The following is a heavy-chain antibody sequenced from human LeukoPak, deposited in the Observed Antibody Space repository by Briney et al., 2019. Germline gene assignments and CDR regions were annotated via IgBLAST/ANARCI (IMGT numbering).Heavy chain of an antibody. V-gene: IGHV1-58*02. CDR2: IVVGSGNT. D-gene: IGHD3-10*01. CDR1: GFTFTSSA. Sequence: GASVKVSCKASGFTFTSSAMQWVRQARGQRLEWIGWIVVGSGNTNYAQKFQERVTITRDRSTSTAYMELSSLRSEDTAVYYCARIRYYYKRGPDSDLYYFDYWGQGTLVTVSS. J-gene: IGHJ4*02. CDR3: ARIRYYYKRGPDSDLYYFDY.